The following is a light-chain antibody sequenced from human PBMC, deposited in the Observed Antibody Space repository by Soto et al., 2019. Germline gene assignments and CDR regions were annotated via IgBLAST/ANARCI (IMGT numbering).Light chain of an antibody. CDR1: QSIDRW. J-gene: IGKJ1*01. Sequence: DIQMTQSPSTLSASVGDRVTITCRASQSIDRWLAWYQQKPGKAPKLVIYDGSTLESGVPSRFSVSGSGTEFTLTITSLQPDDFATYYCQQYDTYWTFGQGTKVDIK. CDR2: DGS. V-gene: IGKV1-5*01. CDR3: QQYDTYWT.